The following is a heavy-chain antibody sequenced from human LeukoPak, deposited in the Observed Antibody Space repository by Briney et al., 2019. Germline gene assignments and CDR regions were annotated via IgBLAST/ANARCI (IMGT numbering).Heavy chain of an antibody. CDR2: ISGSGTTI. CDR1: GFTFTTYE. V-gene: IGHV3-48*03. D-gene: IGHD2-2*01. CDR3: AHGTVYQLDY. Sequence: PGGSLRLSCAASGFTFTTYEMNWVRQAPGKGLEWVSYISGSGTTIYYADSVKGRFTNSRDNSKNTLYLQMNSLRAEDTAVYYCAHGTVYQLDYWGQGTLVTVSS. J-gene: IGHJ4*02.